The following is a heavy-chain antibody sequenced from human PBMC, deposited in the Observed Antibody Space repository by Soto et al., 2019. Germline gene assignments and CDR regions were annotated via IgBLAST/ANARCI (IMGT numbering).Heavy chain of an antibody. CDR3: ARDASPYSSSSYLDY. D-gene: IGHD6-6*01. CDR1: GFTFSSYG. Sequence: QVQLVESGGGVVQPGRSLRLSCAASGFTFSSYGMHWVRQAPGKGLEWVAVIWYDGSNKYYADSVKGRFTISRDNSKNTLYLQMNSLRAEDTAVYYCARDASPYSSSSYLDYWGQGTLVTVSS. J-gene: IGHJ4*02. CDR2: IWYDGSNK. V-gene: IGHV3-33*01.